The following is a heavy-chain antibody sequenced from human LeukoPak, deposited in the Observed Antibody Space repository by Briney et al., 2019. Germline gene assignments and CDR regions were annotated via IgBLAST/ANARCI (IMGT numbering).Heavy chain of an antibody. J-gene: IGHJ4*02. Sequence: SETLSLTCTVSGGSISSSSYYWGWIRQPPGKGLEWIGSIYYSGSTYYNPSLKSRVTISVDTSKNQFSLKLSSVTAADTAVYYCARVSGITMIVVVSTFDYWGQGTLVTVSS. CDR1: GGSISSSSYY. CDR3: ARVSGITMIVVVSTFDY. V-gene: IGHV4-39*07. D-gene: IGHD3-22*01. CDR2: IYYSGST.